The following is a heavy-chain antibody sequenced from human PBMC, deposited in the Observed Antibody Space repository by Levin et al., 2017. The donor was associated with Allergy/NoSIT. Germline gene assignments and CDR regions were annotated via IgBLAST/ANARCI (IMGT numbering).Heavy chain of an antibody. D-gene: IGHD2-2*01. V-gene: IGHV1-2*02. CDR3: ARFPPTYQLLENPPKDFYDDLDG. J-gene: IGHJ6*02. Sequence: ASVKVSCKASGYTFTGYYVHWVRQAPGQGLEWMGWIDPFSGYTNYAQKFQGKVTMTRDTMNTAYFELSRLRSEDTAVYYWARFPPTYQLLENPPKDFYDDLDGWGQGTTVIVSS. CDR2: IDPFSGYT. CDR1: GYTFTGYY.